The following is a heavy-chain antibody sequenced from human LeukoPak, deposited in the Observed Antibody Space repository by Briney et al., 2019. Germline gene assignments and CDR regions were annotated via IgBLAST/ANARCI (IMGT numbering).Heavy chain of an antibody. D-gene: IGHD2-2*02. V-gene: IGHV3-74*01. CDR1: GFTFSSDW. Sequence: QPGGSLRLSCAASGFTFSSDWMHWVRQAPGKGLVWVSRINSDGSSTSYADSVKGRFTISRDNAKNTLYLQMNSLRAEDTAVYYCARDFGRYCSSTSCYTGRYYYYGMDVWGQGTTVTVSS. J-gene: IGHJ6*02. CDR3: ARDFGRYCSSTSCYTGRYYYYGMDV. CDR2: INSDGSST.